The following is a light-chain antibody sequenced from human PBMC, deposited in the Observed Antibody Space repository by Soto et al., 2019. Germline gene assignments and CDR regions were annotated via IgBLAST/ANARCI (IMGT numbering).Light chain of an antibody. CDR1: QDIGSW. Sequence: IWMTQSPSLLSTSTGDRVTISCRASQDIGSWFAWYQQKPGKVPKLLIYAASILQSGVPSRFSGSGSGTDFTLTINNLQPEDFATYYCQQAKSFPVSFGQGTRLEIK. CDR2: AAS. V-gene: IGKV1D-12*01. CDR3: QQAKSFPVS. J-gene: IGKJ5*01.